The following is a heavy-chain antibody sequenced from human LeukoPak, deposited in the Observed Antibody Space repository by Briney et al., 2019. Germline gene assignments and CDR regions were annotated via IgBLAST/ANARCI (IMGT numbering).Heavy chain of an antibody. CDR2: IYYSGST. CDR3: ARVLGYYYMDV. D-gene: IGHD2-15*01. J-gene: IGHJ6*03. CDR1: GGSISSSSYY. V-gene: IGHV4-39*07. Sequence: SETLSLTCTVSGGSISSSSYYWGWIRQPPGKGLEWIGSIYYSGSTYYNPSLKSRVTISVDTSKNQFSLKLSSVTAADTAVYYCARVLGYYYMDVWSKGTTVTVSS.